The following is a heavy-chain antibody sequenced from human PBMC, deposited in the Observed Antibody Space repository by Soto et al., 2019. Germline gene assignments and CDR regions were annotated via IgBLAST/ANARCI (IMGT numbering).Heavy chain of an antibody. Sequence: WASLKVSCKASGYTFTIDYMHCVRQAPGQGLESMGIINPSGGSTSYAKKFQCRVTMNRDTSTSKVYMELSSLRSEDTAVYYCARKQDVDTAMVLNNGMDVWGQGTTVTV. CDR1: GYTFTIDY. V-gene: IGHV1-46*01. CDR3: ARKQDVDTAMVLNNGMDV. D-gene: IGHD5-18*01. J-gene: IGHJ6*02. CDR2: INPSGGST.